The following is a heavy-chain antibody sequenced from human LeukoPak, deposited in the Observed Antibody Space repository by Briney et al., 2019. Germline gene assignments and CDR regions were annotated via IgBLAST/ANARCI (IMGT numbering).Heavy chain of an antibody. CDR1: GYTFTSYG. J-gene: IGHJ4*02. V-gene: IGHV7-4-1*02. D-gene: IGHD1-14*01. CDR3: ARDVYEVGQLDY. Sequence: ASVKVSCKASGYTFTSYGISWVRQAPGQGLKWMGWINTRTGNPTYVPGLTGRFVFSLDPSVSTAYLQISSLKAEDTAIYYCARDVYEVGQLDYWGQGTLVTVSS. CDR2: INTRTGNP.